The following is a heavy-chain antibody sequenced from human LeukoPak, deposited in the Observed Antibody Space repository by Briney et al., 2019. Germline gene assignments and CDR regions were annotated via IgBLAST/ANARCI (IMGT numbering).Heavy chain of an antibody. Sequence: SETLSLTCTVSGGSISSYYWSWIRQPPGKGLEWIGYIYYSGSTNYNPSLKSRVTISVDTSKNQFSLKLSSVTAADTAVYYCASLTPLSGGDSWGQGTLVTVSS. CDR3: ASLTPLSGGDS. CDR2: IYYSGST. V-gene: IGHV4-59*01. J-gene: IGHJ4*02. CDR1: GGSISSYY. D-gene: IGHD2-15*01.